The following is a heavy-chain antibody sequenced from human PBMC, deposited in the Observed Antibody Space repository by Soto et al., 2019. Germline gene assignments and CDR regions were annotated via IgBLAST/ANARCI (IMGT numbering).Heavy chain of an antibody. CDR2: INAGNGDT. D-gene: IGHD3-3*01. J-gene: IGHJ4*02. V-gene: IGHV1-3*01. Sequence: EASVKVSCKASGYTFTSYAMHWVRQAPGQRLEWMGWINAGNGDTKYSQKFQGRVTITRDTSASTAYMELSSLRSEDTAVYYCARGVITIFGVVIVEAYFDYWGQGTLVTVSS. CDR1: GYTFTSYA. CDR3: ARGVITIFGVVIVEAYFDY.